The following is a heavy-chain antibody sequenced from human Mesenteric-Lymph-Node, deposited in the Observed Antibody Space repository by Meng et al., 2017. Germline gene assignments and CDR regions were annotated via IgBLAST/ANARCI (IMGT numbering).Heavy chain of an antibody. D-gene: IGHD6-13*01. CDR1: GFTFSSYE. J-gene: IGHJ4*02. V-gene: IGHV5-51*01. CDR2: IYPGDSDT. Sequence: GESLKISCAASGFTFSSYEMNWVRQAPGKGLEWMGIIYPGDSDTRYSPSFQGQVTISADKSISTAYLQWSSLKASDTAMYYCARRDSYSSSWYLPPSDQPFDYWGQGTLVTVSS. CDR3: ARRDSYSSSWYLPPSDQPFDY.